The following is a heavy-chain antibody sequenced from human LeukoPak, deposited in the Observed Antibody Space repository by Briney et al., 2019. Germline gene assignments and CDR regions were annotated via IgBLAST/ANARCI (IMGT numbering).Heavy chain of an antibody. CDR3: ASPTLDDYGGRYAFDI. J-gene: IGHJ3*02. D-gene: IGHD4-23*01. CDR2: ISAYNGNT. V-gene: IGHV1-18*01. Sequence: GASVKVSCKASGYTFTSYGISWVRQAPGQGLEWMGWISAYNGNTNYAQKLQGRVTMTTDTSTSTAYMELRSLRSDDTAVYYCASPTLDDYGGRYAFDIWGQGTMVTVSS. CDR1: GYTFTSYG.